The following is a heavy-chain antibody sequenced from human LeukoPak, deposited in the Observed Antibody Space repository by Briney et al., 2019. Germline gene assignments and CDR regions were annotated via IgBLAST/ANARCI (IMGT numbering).Heavy chain of an antibody. V-gene: IGHV3-48*03. CDR3: PRTVYDLRGQSLLPRFDS. D-gene: IGHD6-19*01. Sequence: GGSLRLSCAAPGFTCRTYEMNWVRQAPGKGLEWVSSIGTIIITSYYADSVKGRFTLSRDNAKSSLYLKMSSLSAEDTAVYYCPRTVYDLRGQSLLPRFDSWGQGTLVTVSS. CDR1: GFTCRTYE. CDR2: IGTIIITS. J-gene: IGHJ4*02.